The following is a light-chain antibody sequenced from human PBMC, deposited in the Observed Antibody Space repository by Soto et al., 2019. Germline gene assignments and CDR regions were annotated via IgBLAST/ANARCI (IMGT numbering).Light chain of an antibody. CDR1: QSDSSSY. Sequence: EIVLTQSPGTLSLSPGERATLSCRASQSDSSSYLAWYQQKPGQAPRLLIYGASSRATGIPDRFSGSGSGTDFTLTISRLEPEDFAVYYCQQYGSSQAFGPGTKVDIK. J-gene: IGKJ3*01. V-gene: IGKV3-20*01. CDR3: QQYGSSQA. CDR2: GAS.